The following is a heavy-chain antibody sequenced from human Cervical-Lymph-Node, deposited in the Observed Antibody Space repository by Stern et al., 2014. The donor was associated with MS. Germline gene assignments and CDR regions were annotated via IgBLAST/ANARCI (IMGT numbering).Heavy chain of an antibody. CDR3: ARRGLGDDGADH. CDR2: IYPGCSDT. Sequence: EVQLEESGAEVRKPGESLKISCKVSGYSFANFCIGWVRQGPGKGLEWMGIIYPGCSDTSYSPSFRGQVTLSADESISTASLQWSSLKASDTGIYYCARRGLGDDGADHWGQGALVTVSS. CDR1: GYSFANFC. V-gene: IGHV5-51*03. D-gene: IGHD2-21*01. J-gene: IGHJ4*02.